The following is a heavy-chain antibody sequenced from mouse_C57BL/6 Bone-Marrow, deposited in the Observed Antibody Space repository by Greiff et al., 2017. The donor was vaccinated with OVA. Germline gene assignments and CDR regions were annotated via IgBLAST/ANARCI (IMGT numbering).Heavy chain of an antibody. D-gene: IGHD2-10*01. Sequence: EVKLQESGPELVKPGDSVKISCKASGYSFTGYFMNWVMQSHGKSLEWIGRINPYNGDTFYNQKFKGKATLTVDKSSSTAHMELRSLTSEDSAVYYCARKPYSRYAMDYWGQGTSVTVSS. V-gene: IGHV1-20*01. CDR1: GYSFTGYF. J-gene: IGHJ4*01. CDR2: INPYNGDT. CDR3: ARKPYSRYAMDY.